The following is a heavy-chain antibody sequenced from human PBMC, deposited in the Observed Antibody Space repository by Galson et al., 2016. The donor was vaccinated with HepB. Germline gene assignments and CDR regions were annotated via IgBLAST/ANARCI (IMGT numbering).Heavy chain of an antibody. D-gene: IGHD3-3*01. Sequence: SLRLSCAASEFSFNNYGMHWVRQAPGKGLEWVAGISYDGSNKDYADSVKGRFTISRDNSKNTLHLQMNSLRAEDTAIYYCAKPYYLYWSGYSGGGHFDYRGQGTLVTVSS. J-gene: IGHJ4*02. CDR1: EFSFNNYG. V-gene: IGHV3-30*18. CDR2: ISYDGSNK. CDR3: AKPYYLYWSGYSGGGHFDY.